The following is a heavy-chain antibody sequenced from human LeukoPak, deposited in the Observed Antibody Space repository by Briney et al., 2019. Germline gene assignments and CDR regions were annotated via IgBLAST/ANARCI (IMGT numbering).Heavy chain of an antibody. J-gene: IGHJ4*02. CDR2: IIPIFGTA. CDR3: ARDLGTHSGSYRYYFDY. D-gene: IGHD1-26*01. Sequence: ASVKVSCKASGGTFSSYAISWVRQAPGQGLEWMGGIIPIFGTANYAQKFQGRVTITADESTSTAYMELSSLRSEDTAVYYCARDLGTHSGSYRYYFDYWGQGTLVTVSS. CDR1: GGTFSSYA. V-gene: IGHV1-69*13.